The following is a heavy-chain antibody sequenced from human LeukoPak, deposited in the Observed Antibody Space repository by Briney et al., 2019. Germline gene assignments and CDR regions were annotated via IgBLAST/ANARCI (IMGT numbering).Heavy chain of an antibody. Sequence: SETLSLTCAVYGGSFSGYYWSWIRQPPGKGLERIGEINHSGSTNYNPSLKSRVTISVDTSKNQFSLKLSSVTAADTAVYYCARAHLGTYSYYYYGMDVWGQGTTVTVSS. D-gene: IGHD3-16*01. CDR2: INHSGST. CDR3: ARAHLGTYSYYYYGMDV. J-gene: IGHJ6*02. CDR1: GGSFSGYY. V-gene: IGHV4-34*01.